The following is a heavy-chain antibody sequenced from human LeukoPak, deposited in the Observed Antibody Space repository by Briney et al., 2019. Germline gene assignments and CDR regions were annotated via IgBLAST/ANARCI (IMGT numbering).Heavy chain of an antibody. CDR1: GFTFTSYA. J-gene: IGHJ2*01. V-gene: IGHV3-23*01. D-gene: IGHD1-1*01. Sequence: GGSLRLSCAASGFTFTSYAMSWIRQAPGKGLEWVSAISGGGENTYYADSVKGRFTISRDNSKNTLYLQMNSLRAEDTATYYCAKPRAMTTGVGRYFDLWGRGTLVTVSP. CDR2: ISGGGENT. CDR3: AKPRAMTTGVGRYFDL.